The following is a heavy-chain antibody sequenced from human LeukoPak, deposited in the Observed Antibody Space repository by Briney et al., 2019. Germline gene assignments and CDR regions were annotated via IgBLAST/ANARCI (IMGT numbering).Heavy chain of an antibody. D-gene: IGHD3-16*02. J-gene: IGHJ4*02. CDR3: ARMSGYVWGSYRYTPDY. CDR2: ISYDGSNK. Sequence: GGSLRLSCAASGFTFSSYAMHWVRQAPGKGLEWVAVISYDGSNKYYADSVKGRFTISRDNSKNTLYLQMNSLRAEDTAVYYCARMSGYVWGSYRYTPDYWGQGTLVTVSS. V-gene: IGHV3-30-3*01. CDR1: GFTFSSYA.